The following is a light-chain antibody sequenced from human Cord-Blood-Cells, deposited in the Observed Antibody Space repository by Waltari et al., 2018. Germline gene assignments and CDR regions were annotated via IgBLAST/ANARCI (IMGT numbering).Light chain of an antibody. CDR1: QSISSY. CDR3: QQSYSTPGS. V-gene: IGKV1-39*01. Sequence: DIKMTQSPSSLSASVGDRVTITCRASQSISSYLNWYQQKPGKAPKLLIYAASSLQSGVPSRCSGSGSGTDFTLTISSLQPEDFATYYCQQSYSTPGSFGQGTKLEIK. J-gene: IGKJ2*03. CDR2: AAS.